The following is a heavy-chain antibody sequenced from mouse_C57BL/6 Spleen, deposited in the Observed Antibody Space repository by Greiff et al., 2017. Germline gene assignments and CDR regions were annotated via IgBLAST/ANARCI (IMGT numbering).Heavy chain of an antibody. V-gene: IGHV1-19*01. CDR3: NYGSSYEGFAY. Sequence: VQLQQSGPVLVKPGASVSMSCNASGYTITDYYMNWLKQSHGGNLLWIGVIIPYNGGTSYNQKFKGQTTLTVDTSSSTAYMELNRLTSEDSAVYYCNYGSSYEGFAYWGQGTLVTVSA. CDR1: GYTITDYY. CDR2: IIPYNGGT. D-gene: IGHD1-1*01. J-gene: IGHJ3*01.